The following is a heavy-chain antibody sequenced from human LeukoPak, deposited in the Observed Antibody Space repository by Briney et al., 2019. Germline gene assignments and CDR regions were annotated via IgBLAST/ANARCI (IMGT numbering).Heavy chain of an antibody. V-gene: IGHV3-23*01. CDR1: GFTFSSYA. CDR3: AKGSRSPYYLDY. Sequence: GGSLRLSCAASGFTFSSYAMSWVREAPGKGLEWVSVISGNGGSTFYADSVKGRFTIFRDNSKSTLYVQMISLRAEDTAVYYCAKGSRSPYYLDYWGQGTLVTVSS. CDR2: ISGNGGST. D-gene: IGHD3-10*01. J-gene: IGHJ4*02.